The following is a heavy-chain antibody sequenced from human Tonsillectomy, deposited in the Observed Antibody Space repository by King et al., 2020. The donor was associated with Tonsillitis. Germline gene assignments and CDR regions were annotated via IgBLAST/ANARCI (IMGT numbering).Heavy chain of an antibody. Sequence: VQLQESGPGLVKPSQTLSLTCTVSGGSISSGGYYWSWVRQHPGKGLEWIGCIYYSGSTYYNPSLQSRFTISVDTSKNQFSLKLSSVTAADTAVYYFAREAQQWPQFDYWGQGTLVTVSS. V-gene: IGHV4-31*03. D-gene: IGHD6-19*01. CDR1: GGSISSGGYY. CDR3: AREAQQWPQFDY. J-gene: IGHJ4*02. CDR2: IYYSGST.